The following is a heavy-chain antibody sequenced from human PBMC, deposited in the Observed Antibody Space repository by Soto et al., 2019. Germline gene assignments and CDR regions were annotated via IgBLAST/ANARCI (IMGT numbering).Heavy chain of an antibody. CDR1: GFTFSDYY. CDR3: VRVGYAYGNDP. J-gene: IGHJ5*02. CDR2: ISPSGGTI. D-gene: IGHD3-10*01. V-gene: IGHV3-11*01. Sequence: QVQLVESGGGWVKPGGSLRLSFAASGFTFSDYYMSWIRQAPGKGLEWVSYISPSGGTIYYADSVKGRFTLSRDNAKNSLYLQMNSLRAEDTAVYHCVRVGYAYGNDPWGQGTLVAVSS.